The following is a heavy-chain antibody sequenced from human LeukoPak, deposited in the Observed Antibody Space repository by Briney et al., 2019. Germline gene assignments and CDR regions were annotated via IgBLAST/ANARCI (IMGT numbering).Heavy chain of an antibody. D-gene: IGHD6-19*01. Sequence: GESVKISCKCSGYSFTSYWIGWVRQMPGKGLEWMGIIYPGDSDTRYSPSLQGQVTISADKSISTAYLQWSSLKASDTAMYYCARRKGQWVGLAYFDLWGRGTLVTVSS. J-gene: IGHJ2*01. V-gene: IGHV5-51*01. CDR1: GYSFTSYW. CDR3: ARRKGQWVGLAYFDL. CDR2: IYPGDSDT.